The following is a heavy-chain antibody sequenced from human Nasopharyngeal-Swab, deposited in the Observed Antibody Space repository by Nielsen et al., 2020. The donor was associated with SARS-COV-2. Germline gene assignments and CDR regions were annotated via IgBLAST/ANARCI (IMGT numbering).Heavy chain of an antibody. Sequence: GESLKISCKASGYTFTSYYMHWVRQAPGQGLEWMGIINPSGGSTSYAQKFQGRVTMTRDTSTSTVYMELSSLRSEDTAVYYCAREPQTDCSGGSCYHTGVDYWGQGTLVTVSS. J-gene: IGHJ4*02. CDR1: GYTFTSYY. CDR2: INPSGGST. D-gene: IGHD2-15*01. V-gene: IGHV1-46*01. CDR3: AREPQTDCSGGSCYHTGVDY.